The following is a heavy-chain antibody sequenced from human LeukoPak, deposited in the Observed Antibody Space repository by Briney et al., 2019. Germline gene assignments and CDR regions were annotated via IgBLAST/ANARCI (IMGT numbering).Heavy chain of an antibody. CDR3: ARDLSSGTAMVEDQFDY. D-gene: IGHD5-18*01. CDR2: TYYRSKWYN. J-gene: IGHJ4*02. V-gene: IGHV6-1*01. Sequence: SQTLSLTCAISGDSVSSNSAAWTWIRQSPSRGLEWLGRTYYRSKWYNDYAVSVKSRITISPDTSKNQFSLQLKSVIPEDTAVYYCARDLSSGTAMVEDQFDYWGQGTLVTVSS. CDR1: GDSVSSNSAA.